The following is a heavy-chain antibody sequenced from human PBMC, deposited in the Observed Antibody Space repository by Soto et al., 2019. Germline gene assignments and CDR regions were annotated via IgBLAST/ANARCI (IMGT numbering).Heavy chain of an antibody. CDR3: AKVFSVAGDWFDP. V-gene: IGHV3-33*06. Sequence: PGGSLRLSCTASGFTFNTYGMHWVRQAPGKGLEWVAIIWYDGSNKYYADSVKGRFTISRDNSKNTLYVQMNSLRAEDTAVYYCAKVFSVAGDWFDPWGQGTLVTVSS. CDR1: GFTFNTYG. CDR2: IWYDGSNK. J-gene: IGHJ5*02. D-gene: IGHD6-19*01.